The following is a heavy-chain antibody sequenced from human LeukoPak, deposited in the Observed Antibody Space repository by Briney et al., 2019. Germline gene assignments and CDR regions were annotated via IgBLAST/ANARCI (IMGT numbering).Heavy chain of an antibody. J-gene: IGHJ4*02. CDR1: GFTFSRYW. CDR2: IKQDGSEK. D-gene: IGHD3-16*01. V-gene: IGHV3-7*01. Sequence: GGSLRLSCAASGFTFSRYWMSWVRQVPRKGLEWVANIKQDGSEKYYVDSVKGRFTISRDNAKNSLYLQMNSLRAEDTAVYYCARDRRGSFDYWGQGTLVTVSS. CDR3: ARDRRGSFDY.